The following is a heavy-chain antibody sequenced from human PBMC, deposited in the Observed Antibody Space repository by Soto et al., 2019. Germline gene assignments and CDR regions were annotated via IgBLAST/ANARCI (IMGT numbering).Heavy chain of an antibody. CDR2: INHSGST. CDR1: GGSFSGYY. Sequence: QVQLQQWGAGLLKPSETLSLTCAVYGGSFSGYYWSWIRQPPGKGLEWIGEINHSGSTNYNPSLKSRVTRSVDTSKNQFSLKLSSVTAADTAVYYCARGGGRHYDFWRIHNWFDPWGQGTLVTVSS. CDR3: ARGGGRHYDFWRIHNWFDP. J-gene: IGHJ5*02. D-gene: IGHD3-3*01. V-gene: IGHV4-34*01.